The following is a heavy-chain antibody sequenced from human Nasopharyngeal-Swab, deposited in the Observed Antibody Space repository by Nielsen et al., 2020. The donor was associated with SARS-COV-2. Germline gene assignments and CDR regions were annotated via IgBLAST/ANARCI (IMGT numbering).Heavy chain of an antibody. CDR2: ISSSGSTI. V-gene: IGHV3-48*03. Sequence: GESLKISCAASGFTFSSYEMNWVRQAPGKGLEWVSYISSSGSTIYYAGSVKGRFTISRDNAKNSLYLQMNSLRAEDTAVYYCAREGENDSSGYFSDAFDIWGQGTMVTVSS. CDR1: GFTFSSYE. J-gene: IGHJ3*02. D-gene: IGHD3-22*01. CDR3: AREGENDSSGYFSDAFDI.